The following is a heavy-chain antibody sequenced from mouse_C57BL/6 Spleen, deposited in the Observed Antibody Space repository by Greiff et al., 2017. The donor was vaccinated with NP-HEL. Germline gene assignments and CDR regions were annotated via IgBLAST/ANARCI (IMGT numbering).Heavy chain of an antibody. CDR2: IRNKANGYTT. D-gene: IGHD3-3*01. Sequence: EVMLVESGGGLVQPGGSLSLSCAASGFTFTDYYMSWVRQPPGKALEWLGFIRNKANGYTTEYSASVKGRFTISRDNSQSILYLQMNALRAEDSATYYCARYPGTAIDYWGQGTTLTVSS. CDR1: GFTFTDYY. J-gene: IGHJ2*01. V-gene: IGHV7-3*01. CDR3: ARYPGTAIDY.